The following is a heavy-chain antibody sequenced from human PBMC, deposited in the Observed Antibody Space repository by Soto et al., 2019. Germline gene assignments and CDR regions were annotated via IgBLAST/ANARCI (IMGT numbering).Heavy chain of an antibody. J-gene: IGHJ4*02. CDR2: VYSSGST. V-gene: IGHV4-59*01. CDR3: ARDHPHSYGVYYFDY. CDR1: GLSIRNYY. D-gene: IGHD5-18*01. Sequence: PSATLSLTCTIPGLSIRNYYWSWIQQPTWQGLEWIGYVYSSGSTHYNPSLQSRVTISADTSKNQVSLKVNSVTAADTAVYYCARDHPHSYGVYYFDYWGQGTPVTVS.